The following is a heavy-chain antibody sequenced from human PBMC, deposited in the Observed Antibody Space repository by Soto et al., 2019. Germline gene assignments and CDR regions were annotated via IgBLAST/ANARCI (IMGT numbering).Heavy chain of an antibody. CDR2: IIPIFGTA. J-gene: IGHJ4*02. CDR3: ARDLSSRYFDWPRGAVYNFDY. D-gene: IGHD3-9*01. Sequence: ASVKVSCKASGGTFSSYAISWVRQAPGQGLEWMGGIIPIFGTANYAQKFQGRVTMTTDTSTSTAYMELRSLRSDDTAVYYCARDLSSRYFDWPRGAVYNFDYWGQGTLVTVSS. V-gene: IGHV1-69*05. CDR1: GGTFSSYA.